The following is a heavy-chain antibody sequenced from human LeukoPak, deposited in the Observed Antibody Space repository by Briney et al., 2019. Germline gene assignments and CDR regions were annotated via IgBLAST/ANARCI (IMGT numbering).Heavy chain of an antibody. Sequence: ASVKVSCKASGYTFTTYYMHWVRQAPGQGLDWLRVINSSAGSTTYAQKFQGRVTVTRDTSTSTVNMELRSLTSEDTAVYYCARAQYFDWVSSLDYWGQGTLVTVSS. J-gene: IGHJ4*02. D-gene: IGHD3-9*01. V-gene: IGHV1-46*01. CDR1: GYTFTTYY. CDR2: INSSAGST. CDR3: ARAQYFDWVSSLDY.